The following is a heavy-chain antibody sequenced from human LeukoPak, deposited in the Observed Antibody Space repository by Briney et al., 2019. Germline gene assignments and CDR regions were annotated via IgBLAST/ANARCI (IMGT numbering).Heavy chain of an antibody. CDR2: VYFSGST. Sequence: SETLSLTCTVSGGSISSTSYYWGWLRQPPGRGLEWIGSVYFSGSTYYNPSLKSRVTIPLGTSKNQFSLQLRSVTAADTAVYYCARAGGLNYYGGYSEFGYWGRGTLVTVSS. J-gene: IGHJ4*02. CDR1: GGSISSTSYY. D-gene: IGHD4-23*01. V-gene: IGHV4-39*07. CDR3: ARAGGLNYYGGYSEFGY.